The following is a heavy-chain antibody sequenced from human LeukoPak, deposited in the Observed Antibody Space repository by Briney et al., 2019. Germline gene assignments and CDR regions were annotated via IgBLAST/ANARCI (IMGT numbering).Heavy chain of an antibody. CDR3: AKDRSHYDFWSGYSTDY. CDR2: IRYDGSNK. J-gene: IGHJ4*02. V-gene: IGHV3-30*02. CDR1: GFTFSSYG. D-gene: IGHD3-3*01. Sequence: GGSLRLSCAASGFTFSSYGMHWVRQAPGKGLEWVAFIRYDGSNKYYADSVKGRFTISRDNSKNTLYLQMNSLRAEDTAVYYCAKDRSHYDFWSGYSTDYWGQGTLVTVSS.